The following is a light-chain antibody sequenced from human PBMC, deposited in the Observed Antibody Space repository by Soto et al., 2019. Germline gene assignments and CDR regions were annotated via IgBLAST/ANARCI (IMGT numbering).Light chain of an antibody. CDR3: QPYNSWPPYT. CDR1: QSVSSN. J-gene: IGKJ2*01. Sequence: EIVMTQSPATLSVSPGERATLSCRASQSVSSNLAWYQQKFGQAPRLLIYGASTRATGIPARFSGSGSGTEFTLTISSLQSEDFAVYYCQPYNSWPPYTFGQGTKLETK. V-gene: IGKV3-15*01. CDR2: GAS.